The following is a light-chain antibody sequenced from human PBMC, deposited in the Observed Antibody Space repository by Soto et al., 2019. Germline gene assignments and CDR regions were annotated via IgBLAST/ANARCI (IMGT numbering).Light chain of an antibody. CDR2: KVS. V-gene: IGKV2-30*01. CDR1: QSLVYSDGNTY. J-gene: IGKJ1*01. Sequence: DVVMAQSPLSLPVTLGQPASISCRSGQSLVYSDGNTYLTWFQQRPGQSPRRLIYKVSNRDPGVPDRFSGSGSGTDFTLKITRVEAEYVGVYYCMQGTHWPVTFGYGT. CDR3: MQGTHWPVT.